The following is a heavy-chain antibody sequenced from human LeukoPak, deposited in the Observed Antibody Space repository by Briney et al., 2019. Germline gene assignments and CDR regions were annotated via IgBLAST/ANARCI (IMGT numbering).Heavy chain of an antibody. CDR3: ARRVVRGVIITDAFDI. Sequence: SDTLSLTCAVSGGSISSSSYYWGWIRQPPGKGLEWIGSIYYSGSTYYNPSLKSRVTISVYTSKNQFSLKLSSVTAADTAVYYCARRVVRGVIITDAFDIWGQGTMVTVSS. CDR2: IYYSGST. J-gene: IGHJ3*02. CDR1: GGSISSSSYY. D-gene: IGHD3-10*01. V-gene: IGHV4-39*01.